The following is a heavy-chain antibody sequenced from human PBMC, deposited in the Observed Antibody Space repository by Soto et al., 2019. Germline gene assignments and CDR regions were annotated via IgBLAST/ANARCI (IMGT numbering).Heavy chain of an antibody. D-gene: IGHD2-15*01. CDR1: GFTFNTHG. J-gene: IGHJ4*02. Sequence: HPGGSLRLSCAASGFTFNTHGMHWVRQAPGKGLEWVALISSDASLESFADSVKGRFTISRDNSRDTLSLQMNNLRAEDTAVYYCAKRGHCSGGACYSFHFDAWGRGTLVTSPQ. CDR2: ISSDASLE. V-gene: IGHV3-30*18. CDR3: AKRGHCSGGACYSFHFDA.